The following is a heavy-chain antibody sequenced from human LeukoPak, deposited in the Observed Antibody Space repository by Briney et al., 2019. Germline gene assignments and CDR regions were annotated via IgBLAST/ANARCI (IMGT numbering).Heavy chain of an antibody. V-gene: IGHV4-59*01. Sequence: SETLSLTCTVSGCSISSYYWSWIRQPPGKGLEWIGYIYYSGSTNYNPSLKSRVTISVDTSKNQFSLKLSSVTAADTAVYYCARDGVQLWPDAFDIWGQGTMVTVSS. J-gene: IGHJ3*02. D-gene: IGHD5-18*01. CDR3: ARDGVQLWPDAFDI. CDR2: IYYSGST. CDR1: GCSISSYY.